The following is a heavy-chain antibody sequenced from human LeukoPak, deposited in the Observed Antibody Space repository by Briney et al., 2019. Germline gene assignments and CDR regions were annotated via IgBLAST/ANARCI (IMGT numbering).Heavy chain of an antibody. CDR1: GYTFTSYG. D-gene: IGHD6-19*01. Sequence: ASVKVSCKASGYTFTSYGISWVRQAPGQGLEWMGWISAYNGNTNYAQKLQGRVTMTTDTSTSTAYMELRSLRSDDTAVYYYASHGSGWSNFDYWGQGTLVTVSS. J-gene: IGHJ4*02. V-gene: IGHV1-18*01. CDR2: ISAYNGNT. CDR3: ASHGSGWSNFDY.